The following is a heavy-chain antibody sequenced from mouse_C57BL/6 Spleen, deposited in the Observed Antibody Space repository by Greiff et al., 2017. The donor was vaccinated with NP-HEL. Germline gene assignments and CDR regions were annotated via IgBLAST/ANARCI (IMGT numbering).Heavy chain of an antibody. V-gene: IGHV1-15*01. CDR1: GYTFTDYE. CDR3: RRGGTGTKDY. CDR2: IDPETGGT. D-gene: IGHD4-1*01. Sequence: QVQLQQSGAELVRPGASVTLSCKASGYTFTDYEMHWVKQTPVHGLEWIGAIDPETGGTAYNQKFKGKAILTADKSSSTAYMELRSLTSEDSAVYYWRRGGTGTKDYWGQGTTLTVSS. J-gene: IGHJ2*01.